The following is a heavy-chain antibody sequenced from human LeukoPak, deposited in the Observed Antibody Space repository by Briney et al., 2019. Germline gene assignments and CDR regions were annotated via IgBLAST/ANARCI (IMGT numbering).Heavy chain of an antibody. D-gene: IGHD2-2*01. J-gene: IGHJ5*02. CDR3: ARVDIVVVPADNWFDP. V-gene: IGHV1-2*02. Sequence: VASVKVSCKASGYTFTGYYMHWVRQAPGQGLEWMGWINPNSGGTNYAQKFQGRVTMTRDTSISTAYMELSRLRSDDTAVCYCARVDIVVVPADNWFDPWGQGTLVTVSS. CDR1: GYTFTGYY. CDR2: INPNSGGT.